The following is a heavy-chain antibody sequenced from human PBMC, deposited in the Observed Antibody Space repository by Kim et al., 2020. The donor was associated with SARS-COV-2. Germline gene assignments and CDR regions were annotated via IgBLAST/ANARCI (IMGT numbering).Heavy chain of an antibody. V-gene: IGHV1-69*06. CDR1: GGSFSSYA. J-gene: IGHJ2*01. CDR3: ASGDILEVTAGGHTAFDL. D-gene: IGHD2-21*02. Sequence: SVKVSCKASGGSFSSYAISWVRQAPGQGLEWMGRIVTLYGPPEYAPKFHGRLTITADKPTTTAYMELSGLTSDDTALYYCASGDILEVTAGGHTAFDLW. CDR2: IVTLYGPP.